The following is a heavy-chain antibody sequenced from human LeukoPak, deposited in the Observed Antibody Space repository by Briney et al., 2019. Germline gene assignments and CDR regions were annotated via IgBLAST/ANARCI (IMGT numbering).Heavy chain of an antibody. V-gene: IGHV3-23*01. Sequence: GGSLRLSCAASGFTFSSNAMSWVRQAPGRGLEWDSVVSGSGGSTYYADSVAGRSTISKDNSKKTLYLKLNSLRAEDTAVYYCAEGGVDSSGYYYFDFDYWGQGTLVTVSS. CDR2: VSGSGGST. CDR3: AEGGVDSSGYYYFDFDY. J-gene: IGHJ4*02. CDR1: GFTFSSNA. D-gene: IGHD3-22*01.